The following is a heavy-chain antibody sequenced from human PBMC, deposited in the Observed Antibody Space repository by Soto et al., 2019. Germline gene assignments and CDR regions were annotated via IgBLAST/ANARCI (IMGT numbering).Heavy chain of an antibody. CDR2: INAGNCNT. CDR1: GYTFTSYA. Sequence: QVQLVQSGAEVKKPGASVKVSCKASGYTFTSYAMHLVRQAPGQRLEWMGWINAGNCNTKYSQKFQGRVTITRDTSASTAYMELSSLRSEDTAVYYCARGGSLYWYFDLWGRGTLVTVSS. D-gene: IGHD1-26*01. V-gene: IGHV1-3*01. J-gene: IGHJ2*01. CDR3: ARGGSLYWYFDL.